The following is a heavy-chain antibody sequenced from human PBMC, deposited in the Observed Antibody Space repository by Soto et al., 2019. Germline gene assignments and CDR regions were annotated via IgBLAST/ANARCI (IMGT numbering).Heavy chain of an antibody. Sequence: GGPRLSCAASGFTFSDYYMSWIRQAPEKGLEWVSYISSIGSTIYYADSVKGQFTISRDNAKNSRYLQMNSLRAEDTAVYYCARGQYYYESSGGSCSFDPWGQGTLVTVSS. CDR3: ARGQYYYESSGGSCSFDP. J-gene: IGHJ5*02. CDR2: ISSIGSTI. CDR1: GFTFSDYY. V-gene: IGHV3-11*01. D-gene: IGHD3-22*01.